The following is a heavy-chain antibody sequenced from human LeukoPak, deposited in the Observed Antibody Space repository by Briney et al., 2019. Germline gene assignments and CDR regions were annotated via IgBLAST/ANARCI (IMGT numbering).Heavy chain of an antibody. CDR2: ISSSSSTI. CDR1: GFTFSSYS. V-gene: IGHV3-48*01. CDR3: AKERSLEIAVAGTIFDH. D-gene: IGHD6-19*01. Sequence: PGGSLRLSCAASGFTFSSYSMNWVRQAPGKGLEWVSYISSSSSTIYYADSVKGRFTISRDNSKNMIYLEMSSLKAEDTAVYYCAKERSLEIAVAGTIFDHWGQGTLVTVSS. J-gene: IGHJ4*02.